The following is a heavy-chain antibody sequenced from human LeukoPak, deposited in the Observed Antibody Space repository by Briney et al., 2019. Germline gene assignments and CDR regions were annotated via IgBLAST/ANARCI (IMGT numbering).Heavy chain of an antibody. D-gene: IGHD3-3*01. CDR1: GFTFSGYP. CDR3: AALSGSFDY. V-gene: IGHV3-30*04. Sequence: GGSLRLSCAASGFTFSGYPIHWVRQAPGKGLEWVAVISYDGSNKYYADSVKGRFTISRDNSKNTLYLQMNSLRAEDTAVYYCAALSGSFDYWGQGTLVTVSS. CDR2: ISYDGSNK. J-gene: IGHJ4*02.